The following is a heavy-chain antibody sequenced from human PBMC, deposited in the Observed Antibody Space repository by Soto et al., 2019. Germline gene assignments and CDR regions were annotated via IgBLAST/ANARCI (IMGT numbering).Heavy chain of an antibody. J-gene: IGHJ3*01. V-gene: IGHV4-61*08. D-gene: IGHD2-2*01. CDR2: IYYNGGT. CDR1: GGSVSSGGYY. CDR3: ARDPGYVDL. Sequence: PSETLSLTCTVSGGSVSSGGYYWSWIRQPPGKGLEWIGYIYYNGGTNYNPSLNSRVTMSVDTSKNQFSLKLTSVTTADTAVYYCARDPGYVDLWGQGTMVTVSS.